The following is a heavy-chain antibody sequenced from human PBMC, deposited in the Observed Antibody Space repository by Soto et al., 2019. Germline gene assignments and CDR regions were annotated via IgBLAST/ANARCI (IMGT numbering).Heavy chain of an antibody. Sequence: GGSLRLSCAASGFTFSSYAMGWVRQAPGKGLEWVSAISGSGGSTYYADSVKGRFTISRDNSKNTLYLQMNSLRAEDTAVYYCAKDTDPYCGGDCYFGTFDIWGQGTMVTVSS. V-gene: IGHV3-23*01. J-gene: IGHJ3*02. CDR1: GFTFSSYA. CDR2: ISGSGGST. D-gene: IGHD2-21*02. CDR3: AKDTDPYCGGDCYFGTFDI.